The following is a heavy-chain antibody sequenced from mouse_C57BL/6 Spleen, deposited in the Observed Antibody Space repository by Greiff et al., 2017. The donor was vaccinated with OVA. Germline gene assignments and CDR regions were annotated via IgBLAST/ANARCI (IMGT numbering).Heavy chain of an antibody. Sequence: QVQLQQPGAELVKPGASVKLSCKASGYTFTSYWMHWVKQRPGQGLEWIGMIHPNSGSTKYNEKFKSKATLTVDKSSSTAYMQLSSLTSEDSAVYYCARLSDGLRHGNYFDYWGQGTTLTVSS. CDR3: ARLSDGLRHGNYFDY. V-gene: IGHV1-64*01. CDR2: IHPNSGST. J-gene: IGHJ2*01. D-gene: IGHD2-4*01. CDR1: GYTFTSYW.